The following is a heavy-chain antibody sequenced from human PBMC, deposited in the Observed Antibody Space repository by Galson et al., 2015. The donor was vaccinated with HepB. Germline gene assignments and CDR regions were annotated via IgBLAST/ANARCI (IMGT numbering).Heavy chain of an antibody. J-gene: IGHJ4*02. CDR2: IKQDGSEK. V-gene: IGHV3-7*03. D-gene: IGHD3-10*01. CDR3: ARETLQFGNFDY. CDR1: GFTFSSHW. Sequence: SLRLSCAASGFTFSSHWMSWVRQAPGKGLEWVANIKQDGSEKYYVDSVKGRFTISRDNAKNSLYLQMNSLRAEDTAVYYCARETLQFGNFDYWGQGTLVTVSS.